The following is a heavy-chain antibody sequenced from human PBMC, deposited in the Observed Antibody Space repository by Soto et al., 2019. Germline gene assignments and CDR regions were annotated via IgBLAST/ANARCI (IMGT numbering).Heavy chain of an antibody. CDR3: ARGRTELGTIGSFDY. V-gene: IGHV1-46*01. J-gene: IGHJ4*02. CDR1: GYTFINYY. D-gene: IGHD1-1*01. CDR2: IMPSDGST. Sequence: ASVKVSCKASGYTFINYYMHWVRQAPGQGLEWIGRIMPSDGSTHYAQRFQDRVIMTRDTSTSTVYMELNCLTSEDSAVYYCARGRTELGTIGSFDYWGQGTLVTVSS.